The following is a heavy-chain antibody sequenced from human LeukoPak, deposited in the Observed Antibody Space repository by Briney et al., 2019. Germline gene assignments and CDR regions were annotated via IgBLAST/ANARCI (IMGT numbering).Heavy chain of an antibody. CDR3: ARNKEGKSLDY. CDR2: MNPNSGGT. J-gene: IGHJ4*02. V-gene: IGHV1-2*02. Sequence: ASVKVSCTASGYTFTDYYIHWVRQAPGQGLEWMAWMNPNSGGTSYAQKFQGRVTMTRDTSISTAYMELSRLRFEDTAVYYCARNKEGKSLDYWGQGTLVTVSS. CDR1: GYTFTDYY.